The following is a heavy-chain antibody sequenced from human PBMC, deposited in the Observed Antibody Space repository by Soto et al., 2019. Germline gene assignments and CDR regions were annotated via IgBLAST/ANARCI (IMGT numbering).Heavy chain of an antibody. CDR3: ARLRWEGEKNYFDP. V-gene: IGHV4-30-4*01. CDR1: GGSISSADHY. J-gene: IGHJ5*02. CDR2: IYHSGNT. D-gene: IGHD4-17*01. Sequence: SETLSLTCSVSGGSISSADHYWSWIRQPPGKGLEWMGYIYHSGNTHYNPSLKSRITISIDTSTNRFSLNLTSVTAADTAVYFGARLRWEGEKNYFDPWGQGALVTVSS.